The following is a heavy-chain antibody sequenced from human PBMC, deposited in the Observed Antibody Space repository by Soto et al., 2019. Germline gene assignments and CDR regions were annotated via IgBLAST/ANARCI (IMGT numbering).Heavy chain of an antibody. J-gene: IGHJ4*02. V-gene: IGHV3-64D*06. CDR3: VKSTIVVAAYYFDY. Sequence: GSLRLSCTASVFTFSSYAMHWVRQAPGKGLEYVSAISSNGGSTYYADSVKGRFTISRDNSKNTLYLQMSSLRAEDTAVYYCVKSTIVVAAYYFDYWGQGTLVTVSS. CDR2: ISSNGGST. CDR1: VFTFSSYA. D-gene: IGHD3-22*01.